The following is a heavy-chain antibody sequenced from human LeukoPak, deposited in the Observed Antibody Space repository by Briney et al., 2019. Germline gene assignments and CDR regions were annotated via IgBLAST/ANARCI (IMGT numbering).Heavy chain of an antibody. Sequence: GGSLRLSCAASGFSFSDSAMYWVRQAPGKGLEWVSSIQASGGPTYYADSVKGRFTISRDNSKNTFYLQMNSLRAEDTAVYYCAKGSGSGWYGWFAPWGQGTLVTVSS. V-gene: IGHV3-23*01. CDR2: IQASGGPT. D-gene: IGHD6-19*01. J-gene: IGHJ5*02. CDR1: GFSFSDSA. CDR3: AKGSGSGWYGWFAP.